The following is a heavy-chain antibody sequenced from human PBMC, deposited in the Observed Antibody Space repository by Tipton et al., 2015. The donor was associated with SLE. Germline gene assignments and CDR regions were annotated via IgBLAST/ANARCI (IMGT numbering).Heavy chain of an antibody. J-gene: IGHJ6*02. V-gene: IGHV4-39*07. CDR1: GGSISSKTYY. Sequence: TLSLTCTVSGGSISSKTYYWGWIRQPPGKGLEWIESIYYSGSTYYNPSLKSRVTISLDTSKNQFSLRLSSVTAADTAVYFCARSRGLGSCSGDNCYDYYFGMDVWGQGTTVTVSS. CDR2: IYYSGST. CDR3: ARSRGLGSCSGDNCYDYYFGMDV. D-gene: IGHD2-15*01.